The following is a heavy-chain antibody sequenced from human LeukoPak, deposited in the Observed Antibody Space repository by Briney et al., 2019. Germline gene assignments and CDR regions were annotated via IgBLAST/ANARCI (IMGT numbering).Heavy chain of an antibody. D-gene: IGHD1-14*01. J-gene: IGHJ4*02. Sequence: GGSLRLSCAASGFTFSSYGMVWVRQAPGKGLEWVSVIGSDNGGIQYADSVKGRFTISRDNSKNTLYLQMNSLRPDDTAIYYCAKYRTTFAPPRNFDYWGQGTLVTVSS. CDR1: GFTFSSYG. V-gene: IGHV3-23*01. CDR2: IGSDNGGI. CDR3: AKYRTTFAPPRNFDY.